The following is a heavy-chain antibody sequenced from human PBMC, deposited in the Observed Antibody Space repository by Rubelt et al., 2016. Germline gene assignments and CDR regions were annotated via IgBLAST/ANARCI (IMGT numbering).Heavy chain of an antibody. CDR2: ITTNTGNP. D-gene: IGHD5-18*01. CDR3: ARDDVNTAMVFDF. CDR1: SFA. J-gene: IGHJ4*02. Sequence: SFAINWVRQAPGQGLEWMGWITTNTGNPTYAQGFTGRFVFSLDTSVSTAYLQISSLKAEDTAVYYCARDDVNTAMVFDFWGQGTLVTVSS. V-gene: IGHV7-4-1*02.